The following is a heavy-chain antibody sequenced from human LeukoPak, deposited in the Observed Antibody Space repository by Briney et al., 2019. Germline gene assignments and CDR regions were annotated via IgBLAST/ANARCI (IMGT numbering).Heavy chain of an antibody. D-gene: IGHD3-10*01. V-gene: IGHV1-2*02. CDR1: GYTFTGYY. CDR3: ARANMVRGVGLFFDRNWFDP. CDR2: INPNSGGT. J-gene: IGHJ5*02. Sequence: ASVKVSCKASGYTFTGYYMHWVRQAPGQGLEWMGWINPNSGGTNYAQKFQRRVTMTRDTSISTAYMELSRLRSDDTAVYYCARANMVRGVGLFFDRNWFDPWGQGTLVTVSS.